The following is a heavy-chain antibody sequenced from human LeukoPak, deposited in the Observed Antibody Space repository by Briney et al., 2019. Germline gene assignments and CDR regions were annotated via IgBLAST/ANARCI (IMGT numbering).Heavy chain of an antibody. CDR1: GYTFTSYA. CDR2: INAGNGNT. D-gene: IGHD3-10*01. Sequence: ASVKVSCKASGYTFTSYAMHWVRQAPGQRLEWMGWINAGNGNTKYSQKFQGRVTITRDTSASTAYMELSSLRSEDTAVFYCARSQNYYGSGARFDPWGQRTLVTVSS. CDR3: ARSQNYYGSGARFDP. J-gene: IGHJ5*02. V-gene: IGHV1-3*01.